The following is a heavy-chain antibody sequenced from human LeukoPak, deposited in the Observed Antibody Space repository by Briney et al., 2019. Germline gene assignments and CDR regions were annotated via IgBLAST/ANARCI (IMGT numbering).Heavy chain of an antibody. D-gene: IGHD1-7*01. V-gene: IGHV4-34*01. Sequence: SETLSLTCAVYGGSFSGYYWSWIRQPPGKGLEWIGEINHSGSTNYNPSLKSRVTISVDTSKNQFSLKLSSVTAADTAVYYCARSANNWNYLYYFDYWGQGTLVTVSS. CDR1: GGSFSGYY. J-gene: IGHJ4*02. CDR2: INHSGST. CDR3: ARSANNWNYLYYFDY.